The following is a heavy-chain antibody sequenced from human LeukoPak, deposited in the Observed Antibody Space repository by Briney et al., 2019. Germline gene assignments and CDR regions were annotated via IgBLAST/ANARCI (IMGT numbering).Heavy chain of an antibody. CDR3: VREYYYGMDV. CDR2: SRNKENSYST. CDR1: GFXFSDWF. V-gene: IGHV3-72*01. Sequence: GSLRLSCAASGFXFSDWFMCWARQAPGKGLEWVGLSRNKENSYSTEYAASVKGRFTISRDESKNSLYLQMDSLKTEDTAVYYCVREYYYGMDVWGQGTTVTVSS. J-gene: IGHJ6*02.